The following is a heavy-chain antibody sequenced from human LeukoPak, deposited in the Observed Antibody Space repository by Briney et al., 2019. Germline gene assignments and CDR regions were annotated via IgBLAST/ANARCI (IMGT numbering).Heavy chain of an antibody. D-gene: IGHD6-19*01. CDR1: GDSISSSRYY. Sequence: SETLSLTCTVSGDSISSSRYYWGWIRQPPGKGLEWIGSIYYSGSTYYNPSLKSRVTISVDTSKNQFSLRLSSVTAADTAVYYCARVGSSGWVRDYYYMDVWGKGTTVTISS. CDR2: IYYSGST. CDR3: ARVGSSGWVRDYYYMDV. V-gene: IGHV4-39*07. J-gene: IGHJ6*03.